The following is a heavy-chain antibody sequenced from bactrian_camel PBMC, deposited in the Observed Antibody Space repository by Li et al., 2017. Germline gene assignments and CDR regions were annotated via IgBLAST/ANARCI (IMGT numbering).Heavy chain of an antibody. CDR3: AAVTVGYSGGFVFPADFRY. J-gene: IGHJ6*01. CDR1: GFAFSNYA. D-gene: IGHD2*01. CDR2: IYTGAGST. Sequence: DVQLVESGGGLVQPGGSLRLSCAASGFAFSNYAMNWVRQAPGKGLEWVSSIYTGAGSTYYTDFVKGRFTISKDNAANMLYLVMNSLKPLDTAVYYCAAVTVGYSGGFVFPADFRYWGQGGTQVTVS. V-gene: IGHV3S31*01.